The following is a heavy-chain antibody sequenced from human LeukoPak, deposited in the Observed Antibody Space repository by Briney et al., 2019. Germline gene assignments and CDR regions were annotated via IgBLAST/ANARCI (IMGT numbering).Heavy chain of an antibody. CDR1: RGSISTYY. Sequence: SETLSLTCTVSRGSISTYYWNWIRQPPGKGLEWIGYIYYTGTTNYNPSLKSRVTMSVDASKNQFSLKLTSVTTADTAVYYCAREGHYYASGSGAFDIWGQGTAITVSS. CDR3: AREGHYYASGSGAFDI. CDR2: IYYTGTT. V-gene: IGHV4-59*01. D-gene: IGHD3-10*01. J-gene: IGHJ3*02.